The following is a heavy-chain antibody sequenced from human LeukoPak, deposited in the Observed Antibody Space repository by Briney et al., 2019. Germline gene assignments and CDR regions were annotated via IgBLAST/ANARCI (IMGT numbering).Heavy chain of an antibody. CDR2: ISSSGSTI. D-gene: IGHD3-10*01. V-gene: IGHV3-11*01. J-gene: IGHJ4*02. Sequence: PGGSLRLSCAASGFTFSDYYMSWIRQAPGKELEWVSYISSSGSTIYYADSVKGRFTISRDNAKNSLYLQMNSLRAEDTAVYYCARARRSYLTGSLDYWGQGTLVTVSS. CDR1: GFTFSDYY. CDR3: ARARRSYLTGSLDY.